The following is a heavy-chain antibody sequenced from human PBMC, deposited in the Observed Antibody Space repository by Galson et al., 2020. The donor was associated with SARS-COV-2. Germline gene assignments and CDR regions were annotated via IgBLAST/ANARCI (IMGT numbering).Heavy chain of an antibody. CDR1: GYNFATYW. D-gene: IGHD3-10*01. CDR2: INPADSDV. Sequence: GESLKISCKGTGYNFATYWIGWVRQMPGKGLEWMGIINPADSDVRYSPSFEGQVTMSADKSIDTAYLQWSSLRASDTAMYYCARPIMTIGTMLRGVIGSGEMYHFDSGGQGSLVAVSS. CDR3: ARPIMTIGTMLRGVIGSGEMYHFDS. J-gene: IGHJ4*02. V-gene: IGHV5-51*01.